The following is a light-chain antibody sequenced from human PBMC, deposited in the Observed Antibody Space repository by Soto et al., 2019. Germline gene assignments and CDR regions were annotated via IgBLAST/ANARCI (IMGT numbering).Light chain of an antibody. CDR2: AAS. CDR3: QQYYSYPHT. CDR1: QGISSY. V-gene: IGKV1-8*01. J-gene: IGKJ1*01. Sequence: AIRMTQSPSSFSASTGDRVTITCRASQGISSYLAWYQQKPGKAPKLLIYAASTLQSGVPSRFSGSGSGTAFTLTISCLQSEDFATYYCQQYYSYPHTFGQGTKVESK.